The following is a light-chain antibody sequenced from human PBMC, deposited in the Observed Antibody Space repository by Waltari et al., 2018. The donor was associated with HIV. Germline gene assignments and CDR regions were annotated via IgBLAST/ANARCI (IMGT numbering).Light chain of an antibody. CDR2: AAS. J-gene: IGKJ1*01. V-gene: IGKV1-39*01. Sequence: DIQMTQSSSSLSASVGDRVTITCRASQSTNLNWYQQKPGRAPKLLIYAASSLQSGVPSRFSGSGSGTDFTLTINSLQPEDFATYYCQQTYSTPWTFGQGTKVEI. CDR1: QSTN. CDR3: QQTYSTPWT.